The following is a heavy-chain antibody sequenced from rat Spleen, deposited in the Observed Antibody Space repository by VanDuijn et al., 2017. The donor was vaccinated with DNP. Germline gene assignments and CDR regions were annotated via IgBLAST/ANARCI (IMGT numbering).Heavy chain of an antibody. Sequence: EVQLVESGGGPVQPGRSLKLSCAASGFTYSNYVMAWVRQAPTKGLEWVASISTGGGNTYYRDSVKGRFTISRDNAKSTLYLQMDSLRSEDTATYYCARSDSYGFPYWGQGTLVTVSS. CDR1: GFTYSNYV. V-gene: IGHV5-25*01. J-gene: IGHJ3*01. D-gene: IGHD1-2*01. CDR3: ARSDSYGFPY. CDR2: ISTGGGNT.